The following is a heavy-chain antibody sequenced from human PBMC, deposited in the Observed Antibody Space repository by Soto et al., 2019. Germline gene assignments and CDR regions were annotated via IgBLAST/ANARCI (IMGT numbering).Heavy chain of an antibody. V-gene: IGHV3-48*01. CDR3: ARGLYGDPSEYFQD. D-gene: IGHD4-17*01. CDR2: ISSSSSNI. J-gene: IGHJ1*01. Sequence: PGGSLRLSCAASGFTFSSYSMNWVRQAPGKGLEWVSYISSSSSNIYYADSVKGRFTISRDNAKNSLYLQMNSLRAEDTAVYYCARGLYGDPSEYFQDWGQGTLVTVSS. CDR1: GFTFSSYS.